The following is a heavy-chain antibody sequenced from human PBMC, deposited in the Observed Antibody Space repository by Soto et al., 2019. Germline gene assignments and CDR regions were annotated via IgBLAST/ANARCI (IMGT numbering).Heavy chain of an antibody. V-gene: IGHV4-59*01. CDR3: AREGGYGSGSYFAWFDP. CDR1: GGSISSYY. Sequence: PSETLSLTCTVSGGSISSYYWSWIRQPPGKGLEWIGYIYYSGSTNYNPSLKSRVTISVDTSKNQFSLKLSSVTAADTAVYYCAREGGYGSGSYFAWFDPWGQGTLVTVSS. J-gene: IGHJ5*02. CDR2: IYYSGST. D-gene: IGHD3-10*01.